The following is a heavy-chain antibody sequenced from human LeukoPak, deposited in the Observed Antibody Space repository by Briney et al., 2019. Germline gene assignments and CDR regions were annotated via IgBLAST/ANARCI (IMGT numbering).Heavy chain of an antibody. Sequence: PSETLSLTCTVSGGSISSYYWSWIRQPPGKGLEWIGYIYYSGSTNYNPSLKSRVTISVDTSKNQFSLKLSSVTAADTAVYYCARRAYYYGSGSYYYYYYYMDVWGKGTTVTISS. V-gene: IGHV4-59*12. D-gene: IGHD3-10*01. J-gene: IGHJ6*03. CDR1: GGSISSYY. CDR2: IYYSGST. CDR3: ARRAYYYGSGSYYYYYYYMDV.